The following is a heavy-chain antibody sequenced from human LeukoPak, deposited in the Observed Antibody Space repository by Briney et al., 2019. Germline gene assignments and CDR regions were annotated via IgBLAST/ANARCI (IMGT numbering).Heavy chain of an antibody. J-gene: IGHJ3*02. Sequence: SETLSLTCAVYGGSFSGHYWSWIRQPPGKGLEWIGEINHSGSTNYNPSLKSRVTLLVDTSKNQYSLKLSSVTAADTAVYYCAKGGGWSSAFDIWGQGTMVTVSS. CDR2: INHSGST. V-gene: IGHV4-34*01. CDR1: GGSFSGHY. CDR3: AKGGGWSSAFDI. D-gene: IGHD2-15*01.